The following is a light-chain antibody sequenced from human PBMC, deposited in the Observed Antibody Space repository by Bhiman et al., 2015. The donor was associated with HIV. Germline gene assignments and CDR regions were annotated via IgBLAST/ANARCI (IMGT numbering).Light chain of an antibody. Sequence: QLVLIQPPSASATPGQGVVISCSGSTSNIGSQYVYWFQQLPGTAPKLLIFRDSQRASGVPGRFSASKSGTSASLVISGLRFEDEGDYYCAAWDEVLGGLWMFGGGTKVTVL. J-gene: IGLJ3*02. V-gene: IGLV1-47*01. CDR1: TSNIGSQY. CDR2: RDS. CDR3: AAWDEVLGGLWM.